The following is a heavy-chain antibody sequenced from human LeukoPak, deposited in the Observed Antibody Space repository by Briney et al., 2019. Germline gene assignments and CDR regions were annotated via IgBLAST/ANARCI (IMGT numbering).Heavy chain of an antibody. Sequence: SETLSLTCTVSGDSISSYNHYWGWIRQPPGKGLEWLGSICYGGSTHDNPSLMRRVTISFDTSKSQFCLRVASATAADTAVYYCARMMYGNGWNRYYFDYWGQGTLVTVFS. CDR2: ICYGGST. D-gene: IGHD6-19*01. J-gene: IGHJ4*02. CDR1: GDSISSYNHY. CDR3: ARMMYGNGWNRYYFDY. V-gene: IGHV4-39*01.